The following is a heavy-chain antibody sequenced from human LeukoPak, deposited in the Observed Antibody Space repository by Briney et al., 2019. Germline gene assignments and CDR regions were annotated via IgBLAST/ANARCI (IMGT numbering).Heavy chain of an antibody. V-gene: IGHV3-74*01. D-gene: IGHD1-26*01. CDR3: ARGYSRSYRFDY. CDR1: GFTFSSYW. Sequence: GGSLRLSCAASGFTFSSYWMHWVRQVPGKGLVWVSRINSDGSSTSYADSVKGRFTISRDNAKDTLYLQMNSLRVEDTAVYYCARGYSRSYRFDYWGQRTLVTVSS. J-gene: IGHJ4*02. CDR2: INSDGSST.